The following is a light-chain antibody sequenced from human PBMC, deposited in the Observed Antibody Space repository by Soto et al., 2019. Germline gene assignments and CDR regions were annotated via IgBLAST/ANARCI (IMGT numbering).Light chain of an antibody. J-gene: IGKJ1*01. CDR1: QSISTW. Sequence: DIQMTQSPSTLPASVGDRVTITCRASQSISTWLAWYQQKPGTAPKVLIYHASNLQSGVPSRFSGSGSGTKFTITSSRLQPDDFETYYCQHNNSYSFGQGTKVDIK. CDR3: QHNNSYS. V-gene: IGKV1-5*01. CDR2: HAS.